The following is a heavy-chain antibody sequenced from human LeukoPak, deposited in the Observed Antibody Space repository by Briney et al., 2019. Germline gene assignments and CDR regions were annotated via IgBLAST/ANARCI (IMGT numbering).Heavy chain of an antibody. CDR1: GGSFSGYY. V-gene: IGHV4-34*01. CDR3: ARGALAVAGNYYYYGMDV. J-gene: IGHJ6*02. CDR2: INHSGST. Sequence: MPSETLSLTCAVYGGSFSGYYWSRIRQPPGKGLEWIGEINHSGSTNYNPSLKSRVTISVDTSKNQFSLKLSSVTAADTAVYYCARGALAVAGNYYYYGMDVWGQGTTVTVSS. D-gene: IGHD6-19*01.